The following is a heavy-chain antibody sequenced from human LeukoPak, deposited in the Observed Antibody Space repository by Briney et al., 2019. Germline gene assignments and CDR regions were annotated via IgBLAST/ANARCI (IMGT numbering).Heavy chain of an antibody. Sequence: GGSLRLSCAASGFTFSKYWMLWVRLAPGKGLESVSRINTDGTVTTYADSVKGRFTVSRDNADNTMFLQMNSVRDEDTAVYYCATKQWLAPPPDSWGQGTPVTVSS. D-gene: IGHD6-19*01. V-gene: IGHV3-74*01. CDR3: ATKQWLAPPPDS. CDR2: INTDGTVT. CDR1: GFTFSKYW. J-gene: IGHJ4*02.